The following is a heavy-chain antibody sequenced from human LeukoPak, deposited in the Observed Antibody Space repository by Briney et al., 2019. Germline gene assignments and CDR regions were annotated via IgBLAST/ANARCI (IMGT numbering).Heavy chain of an antibody. CDR3: ARGDDESIDH. V-gene: IGHV3-74*01. Sequence: TGGSRCLSCAAAGFVFSTYWMHWVRQAPGKGLVWVSRIYSDGSYTKYAASVTGRFTISRDKAKNTLSLHMNSLRAEDMAVYYCARGDDESIDHGRQETLVTVSS. CDR1: GFVFSTYW. J-gene: IGHJ4*02. CDR2: IYSDGSYT. D-gene: IGHD3-16*01.